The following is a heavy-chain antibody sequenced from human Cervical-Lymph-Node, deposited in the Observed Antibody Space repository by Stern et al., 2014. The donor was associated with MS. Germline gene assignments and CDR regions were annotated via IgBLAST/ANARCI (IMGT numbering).Heavy chain of an antibody. D-gene: IGHD4-23*01. CDR3: ARLSTVVDF. J-gene: IGHJ4*02. V-gene: IGHV4-59*08. CDR1: GGSISSYY. Sequence: VQLVESGPGLVKPSETLSLTCTVSGGSISSYYWSWIRQPPGKGLEWVGHISDSGNTYYTPSLKSRATISIDTSKNQFSMKLSSVTAADTAVYYCARLSTVVDFWGQGTLVTVSS. CDR2: ISDSGNT.